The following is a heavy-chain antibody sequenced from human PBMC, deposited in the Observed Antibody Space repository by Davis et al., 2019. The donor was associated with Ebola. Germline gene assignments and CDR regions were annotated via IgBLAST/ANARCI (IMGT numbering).Heavy chain of an antibody. V-gene: IGHV3-30*18. CDR2: MSYDGSYK. J-gene: IGHJ4*02. Sequence: GGSLRLSCAASGFTFSSYGMYWVRQAPGKGLEWVAVMSYDGSYKQYADSVKGRFTISRDNSKNTLYLQMNSLRAEDTAVYYCAKDMRDGYYQENYWGRGTLVTVSS. D-gene: IGHD5-24*01. CDR1: GFTFSSYG. CDR3: AKDMRDGYYQENY.